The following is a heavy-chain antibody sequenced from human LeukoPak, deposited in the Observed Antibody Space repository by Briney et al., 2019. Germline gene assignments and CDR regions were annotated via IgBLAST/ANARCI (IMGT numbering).Heavy chain of an antibody. CDR3: ARVEMATIPVAVELAKPVVYWYFDL. D-gene: IGHD5-24*01. CDR2: ISGSGGST. CDR1: GFTFSSYA. Sequence: PGGSLRLSCAASGFTFSSYAMSWVRQAPGKGLEWVSAISGSGGSTYYADSVKGRFTISRDNSKNSLYLQMNSLRAEDTAVYYCARVEMATIPVAVELAKPVVYWYFDLWGRGTLVTVSS. J-gene: IGHJ2*01. V-gene: IGHV3-23*01.